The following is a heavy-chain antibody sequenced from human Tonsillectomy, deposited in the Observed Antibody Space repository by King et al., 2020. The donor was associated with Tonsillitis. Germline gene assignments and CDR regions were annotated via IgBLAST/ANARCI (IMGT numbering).Heavy chain of an antibody. V-gene: IGHV1-2*02. J-gene: IGHJ5*02. CDR1: GYIFTGHY. Sequence: VQLVQSGAEVKKPGASVKVSCKASGYIFTGHYIHWMRQAPGQGLEWMGWVNPNSGGTNFAHNFQGRLTMTRDPSITTVYMELRRLTSDDTAVYYCARDRVRNWFDPWGQGTLVIVSS. CDR3: ARDRVRNWFDP. CDR2: VNPNSGGT. D-gene: IGHD1-1*01.